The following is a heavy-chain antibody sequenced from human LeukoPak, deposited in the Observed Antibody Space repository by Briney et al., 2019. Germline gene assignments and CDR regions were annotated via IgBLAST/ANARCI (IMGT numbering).Heavy chain of an antibody. J-gene: IGHJ4*02. D-gene: IGHD6-13*01. V-gene: IGHV3-20*04. Sequence: GGSLRLSCAASGFTFDDYGMSWVRQAPGKGLEWVSGINWNGGSTGYADSVKGRFTISRDNAKNSLYLQMNSLRAEDTALYYCARASPGYSSSWPYSVDYWGQGTLVTVSS. CDR1: GFTFDDYG. CDR3: ARASPGYSSSWPYSVDY. CDR2: INWNGGST.